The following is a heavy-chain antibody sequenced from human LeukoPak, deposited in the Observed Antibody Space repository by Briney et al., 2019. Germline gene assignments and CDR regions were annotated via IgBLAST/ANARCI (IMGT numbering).Heavy chain of an antibody. CDR1: GDSISRYY. CDR3: ARRTGQKYYYDSSGARVFDY. V-gene: IGHV4-34*01. Sequence: SETLSLTCTVSGDSISRYYWSWIRQPPGKGLEWIGEINHSGSTNYNPSLKSRVTISVDTSKNQFSLKLSSVTAADTAVYYCARRTGQKYYYDSSGARVFDYWGQGTLVTVSS. J-gene: IGHJ4*02. CDR2: INHSGST. D-gene: IGHD3-22*01.